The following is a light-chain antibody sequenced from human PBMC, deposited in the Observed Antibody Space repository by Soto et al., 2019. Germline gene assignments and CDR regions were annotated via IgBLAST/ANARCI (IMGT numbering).Light chain of an antibody. Sequence: ETVMTQSPATLSVSPGERATLSCRASQSISSHLAWYQQKPGQAPRLLIYGASSRATGIPDRFSGSGSGTDFTLTISRLEPEDFAVYYCQQYGSSITFGQGTRLEIK. CDR1: QSISSH. CDR3: QQYGSSIT. J-gene: IGKJ5*01. V-gene: IGKV3-20*01. CDR2: GAS.